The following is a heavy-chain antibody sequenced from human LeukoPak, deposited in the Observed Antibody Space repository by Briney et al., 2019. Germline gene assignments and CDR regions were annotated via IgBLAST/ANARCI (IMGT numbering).Heavy chain of an antibody. V-gene: IGHV3-74*01. CDR3: ARAGYRFGLDS. D-gene: IGHD5-18*01. Sequence: GGSLRLSCAASGFTFSIYWMHWVRHAPGKGLVWVSRLDGDGTKTRYADSVKGRFTISRDNAKNTLYLQMNSLRDEDTAVYYCARAGYRFGLDSWGQGTLVTVSS. J-gene: IGHJ4*02. CDR1: GFTFSIYW. CDR2: LDGDGTKT.